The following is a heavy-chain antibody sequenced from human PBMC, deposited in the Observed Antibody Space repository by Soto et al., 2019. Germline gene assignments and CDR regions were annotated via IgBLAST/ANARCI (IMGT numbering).Heavy chain of an antibody. CDR3: ARDNSGYDLYAFDI. CDR2: IKQDGSEK. CDR1: GFTFSSYW. V-gene: IGHV3-7*01. Sequence: PGGSLRLSCAASGFTFSSYWMSWVRQAPGKGLEWVANIKQDGSEKYYVDSVKGRFTISRDNAKNSLYLQMNSLRAEDTAVYYCARDNSGYDLYAFDIWGQRTMVPVSS. J-gene: IGHJ3*02. D-gene: IGHD5-12*01.